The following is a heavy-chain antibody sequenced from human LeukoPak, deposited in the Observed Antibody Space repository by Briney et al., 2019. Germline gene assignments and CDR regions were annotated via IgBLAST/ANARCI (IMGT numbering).Heavy chain of an antibody. J-gene: IGHJ4*02. V-gene: IGHV1-69*05. CDR1: GCTFTSYA. CDR2: IIPIFGTA. D-gene: IGHD3-22*01. CDR3: ARVADSSGYALFDY. Sequence: ASVKVSCKASGCTFTSYAISWVRQAPGQGLEWMGGIIPIFGTANYAQKFQVRVTITTDESTSTAYMELSSMRSEDTAVYYCARVADSSGYALFDYWGQGTLVTVSS.